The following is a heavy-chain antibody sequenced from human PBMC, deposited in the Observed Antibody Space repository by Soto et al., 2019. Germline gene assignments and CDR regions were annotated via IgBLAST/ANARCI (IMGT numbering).Heavy chain of an antibody. CDR1: GYIFTNND. CDR2: MNPGSGDT. V-gene: IGHV1-8*01. CDR3: ARMASFGSLNWFDP. D-gene: IGHD5-18*01. J-gene: IGHJ5*02. Sequence: ASVKVSCKASGYIFTNNDVSWVREATGQGLEWMGWMNPGSGDTGYAQKFQGRVTMTRNISIATAYMELSSLRADDTAIYYCARMASFGSLNWFDPWGQGTLVTVSS.